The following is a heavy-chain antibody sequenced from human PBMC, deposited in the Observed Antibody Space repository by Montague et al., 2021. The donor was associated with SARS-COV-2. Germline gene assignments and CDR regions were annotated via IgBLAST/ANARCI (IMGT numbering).Heavy chain of an antibody. V-gene: IGHV3-30-3*01. Sequence: SLRLSCAASGFTFSSYAMHWVRQAPGKGLEWVTIISYDGSNKYYADSVKGRFTISRDNSKNTLYLQMTSLRAEDTAVYYCARGGVDYGMDVWGQGTTVTVSS. CDR3: ARGGVDYGMDV. D-gene: IGHD3-10*01. J-gene: IGHJ6*02. CDR2: ISYDGSNK. CDR1: GFTFSSYA.